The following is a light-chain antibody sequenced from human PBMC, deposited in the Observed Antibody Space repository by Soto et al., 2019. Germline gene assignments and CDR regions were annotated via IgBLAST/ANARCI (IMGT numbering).Light chain of an antibody. CDR3: ISYTSDDVRYV. Sequence: QSALTQPASVSGSLGQSITISCTGTSSDIGGYKYVSWYQQHPGKAPKLIVSEVSHRPSGVSNRFSGSKSGNTASLTISGLQSEDEADYYCISYTSDDVRYVFGTGTKLTVL. CDR1: SSDIGGYKY. J-gene: IGLJ1*01. V-gene: IGLV2-14*01. CDR2: EVS.